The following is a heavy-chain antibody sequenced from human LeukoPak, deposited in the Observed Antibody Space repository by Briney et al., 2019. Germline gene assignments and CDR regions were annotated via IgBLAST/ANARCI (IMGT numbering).Heavy chain of an antibody. CDR3: AREITVDD. CDR2: ISSGSGYI. CDR1: GFXFSSYS. D-gene: IGHD3-16*01. V-gene: IGHV3-21*01. J-gene: IGHJ4*02. Sequence: GGSLRLSCAASGFXFSSYSMNWVRQAPGKGLEWVSSISSGSGYIYYADSVKGRFTISRDNAKNSLYLQMNSLRAEDTAVYYCAREITVDDWGQGTLVTVSS.